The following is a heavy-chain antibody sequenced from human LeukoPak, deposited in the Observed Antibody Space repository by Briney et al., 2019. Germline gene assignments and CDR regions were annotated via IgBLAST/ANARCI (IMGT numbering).Heavy chain of an antibody. CDR2: ISGSGGST. V-gene: IGHV3-23*01. CDR3: AKVEAAADSFDY. CDR1: GFTFSSYA. Sequence: PGGSLRLSCAASGFTFSSYAMSWVRQAPEKGLEWVSAISGSGGSTYYADSVKGRFTISRDNPKNTLYLQMNSLRAEDTAVYYCAKVEAAADSFDYWGQGTLVTVSS. D-gene: IGHD6-13*01. J-gene: IGHJ4*02.